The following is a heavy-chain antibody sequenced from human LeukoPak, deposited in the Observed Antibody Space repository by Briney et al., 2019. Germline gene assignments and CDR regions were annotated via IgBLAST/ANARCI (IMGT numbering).Heavy chain of an antibody. CDR3: AKDSYSKGDY. Sequence: GGSLRLSCAASGFTFSSHSMNWVRQAPGKGLQWVANINHDGSVKNYVGSVKGRFAISRDNAQNSFYLQMNSLETDDTAVYYCAKDSYSKGDYWGQGTLVTVSS. J-gene: IGHJ4*02. D-gene: IGHD4-4*01. CDR1: GFTFSSHS. CDR2: INHDGSVK. V-gene: IGHV3-7*01.